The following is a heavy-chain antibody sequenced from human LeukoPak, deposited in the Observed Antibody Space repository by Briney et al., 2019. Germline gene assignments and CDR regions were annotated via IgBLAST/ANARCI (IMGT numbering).Heavy chain of an antibody. Sequence: ASVKVSCKASGYTFTGYYMHWVRQAPGQGREWMGWINPNSDGTNYAQKFQGRVTMTRDTSISTAYMELSRLRSDDTAVYYCARDDLRLPGYYWGQGTLVTVSS. CDR2: INPNSDGT. D-gene: IGHD5-12*01. CDR1: GYTFTGYY. J-gene: IGHJ4*02. V-gene: IGHV1-2*02. CDR3: ARDDLRLPGYY.